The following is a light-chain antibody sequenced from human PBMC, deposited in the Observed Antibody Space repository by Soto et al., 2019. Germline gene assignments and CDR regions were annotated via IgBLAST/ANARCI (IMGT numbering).Light chain of an antibody. Sequence: EIVMTQSPATLSVSPGESATLSCRASQSIGSNLAWYLQKPGQAPTLLIYAASTRATGFPARFSGSGSGTEFTLSISTLQSEDFAIYYCQQYDTWPLTFGGGTKVEI. V-gene: IGKV3-15*01. CDR2: AAS. CDR3: QQYDTWPLT. J-gene: IGKJ4*01. CDR1: QSIGSN.